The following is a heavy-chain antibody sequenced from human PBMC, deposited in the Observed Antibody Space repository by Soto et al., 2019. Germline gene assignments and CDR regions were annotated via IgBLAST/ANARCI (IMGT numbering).Heavy chain of an antibody. D-gene: IGHD3-10*01. V-gene: IGHV1-69*06. CDR2: TIPVFNTA. J-gene: IGHJ3*02. Sequence: QVQLEQSGAEVKKPGSSVKISCKASGGTLSDHGVSWLRQAPGQGLEWVGGTIPVFNTANYAPKFRGRVTIAADKSTNIAYMELGSPRSDDTAFYYCARGVYGSGNYYTGPSAFDIWGQGTLVIVSS. CDR3: ARGVYGSGNYYTGPSAFDI. CDR1: GGTLSDHG.